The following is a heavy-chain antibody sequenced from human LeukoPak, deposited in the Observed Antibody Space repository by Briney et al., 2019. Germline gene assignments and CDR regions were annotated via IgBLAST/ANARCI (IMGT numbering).Heavy chain of an antibody. Sequence: PSETLSLTCTISGGSISTYSWNWIRQPPGKGLEWIGYIYYSGSTYYNPSLKSRVTISVDTSKNQFSLKLSSVTAADTAVYYCARRGYYYDSSGLYWYFDLWGRGTLVTVSS. J-gene: IGHJ2*01. D-gene: IGHD3-22*01. CDR1: GGSISTYS. V-gene: IGHV4-59*06. CDR2: IYYSGST. CDR3: ARRGYYYDSSGLYWYFDL.